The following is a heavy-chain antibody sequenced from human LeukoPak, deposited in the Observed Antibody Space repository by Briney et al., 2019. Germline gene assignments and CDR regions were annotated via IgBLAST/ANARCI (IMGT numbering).Heavy chain of an antibody. Sequence: PGGSLRLSCAASGLTFSIHWMNWVRQAPGKGLECVANINQDGSDKYYVDSVKGRFTISRDNTKNSLYLQMNSLRAEDTAVYYCARDRAFGSSWYWYYYYMDVWGKGTTVTISS. CDR1: GLTFSIHW. V-gene: IGHV3-7*01. CDR2: INQDGSDK. J-gene: IGHJ6*03. CDR3: ARDRAFGSSWYWYYYYMDV. D-gene: IGHD6-13*01.